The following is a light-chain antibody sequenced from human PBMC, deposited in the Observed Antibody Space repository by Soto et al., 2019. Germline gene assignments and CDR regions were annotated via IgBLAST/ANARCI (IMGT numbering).Light chain of an antibody. CDR2: TAS. V-gene: IGKV1-39*01. CDR3: QQSFTIPWT. Sequence: DIQMTQSPSSLSASVRDRVTITCRASQSISSYLNWYQQKPGTAPKLLIHTASSLQSGVPSRFSGSGSGTDFTLTINSLQPEDFATYYCQQSFTIPWTFGQGTKVDIK. CDR1: QSISSY. J-gene: IGKJ1*01.